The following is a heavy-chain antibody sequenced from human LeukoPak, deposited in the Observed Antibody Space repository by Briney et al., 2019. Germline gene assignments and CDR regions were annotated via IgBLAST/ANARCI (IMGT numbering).Heavy chain of an antibody. D-gene: IGHD6-13*01. Sequence: SVTLSLTCTVSGGSISSYYWSWIRQPPGKGLEWIGYIYYSGSTNYNPSLKSRVTISVDTSKNQFSLKLSSVTAADTAVYYCARSYGSSSLDGKNWFDPWGQGTLVTVSS. CDR2: IYYSGST. J-gene: IGHJ5*02. CDR3: ARSYGSSSLDGKNWFDP. CDR1: GGSISSYY. V-gene: IGHV4-59*08.